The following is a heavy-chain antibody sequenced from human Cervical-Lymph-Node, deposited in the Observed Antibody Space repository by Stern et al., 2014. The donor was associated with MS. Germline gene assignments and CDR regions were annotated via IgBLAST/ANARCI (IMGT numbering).Heavy chain of an antibody. J-gene: IGHJ4*02. V-gene: IGHV4-59*11. CDR2: LYYSGRT. Sequence: QVQLQESGPGLVKPSETLSLTCNVFGDSISSHYWSWIRQSPGKGLEWIGYLYYSGRTNYNPSLKSRVIISEGSSKTQFSLRLSSVTAADTAVYYCVRDRYGDYGPIFDYWGQGIMVTVSS. CDR3: VRDRYGDYGPIFDY. CDR1: GDSISSHY. D-gene: IGHD4-17*01.